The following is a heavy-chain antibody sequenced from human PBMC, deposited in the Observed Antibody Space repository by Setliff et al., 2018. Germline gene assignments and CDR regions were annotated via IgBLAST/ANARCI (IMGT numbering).Heavy chain of an antibody. Sequence: GGSLRLSCSVSGITSKNAWMTWVRQAPGKGLEWVGRIKSSREGATSDYGAPAKGRFTISRDDSRTMIYLQMNNLKPEDTGFYYCTTGPRDSRNYLNWFNPWGQGTLVTVSS. CDR3: TTGPRDSRNYLNWFNP. CDR1: GITSKNAW. V-gene: IGHV3-15*01. D-gene: IGHD4-4*01. J-gene: IGHJ5*02. CDR2: IKSSREGATS.